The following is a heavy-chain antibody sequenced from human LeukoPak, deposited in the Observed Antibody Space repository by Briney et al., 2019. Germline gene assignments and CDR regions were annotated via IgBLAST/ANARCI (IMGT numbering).Heavy chain of an antibody. Sequence: ASVKVSCKASGYTFTSYYMHWVRQAPGQGLEWMGIINPSGGSTSYAQKFQGRVTMTRDMSTSTVYMELSSLRAEDTAVYYCARDGRIREQLVQGADYWGQGTLVTVSS. CDR1: GYTFTSYY. CDR3: ARDGRIREQLVQGADY. V-gene: IGHV1-46*01. J-gene: IGHJ4*02. D-gene: IGHD6-13*01. CDR2: INPSGGST.